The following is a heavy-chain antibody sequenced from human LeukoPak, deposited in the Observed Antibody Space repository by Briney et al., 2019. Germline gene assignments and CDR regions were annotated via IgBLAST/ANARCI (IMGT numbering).Heavy chain of an antibody. CDR1: GGSISSSSYY. Sequence: SETLSLTCTVSGGSISSSSYYWGWIRQPPGKGLEWIGSIYYSGSTYYNPSLKSRVTISVDTSKNQFSLQLNSVTPEDTAVYYCARAGIAAAGHWAYYYYYYMDVWGKGTTVTVSS. V-gene: IGHV4-39*07. CDR3: ARAGIAAAGHWAYYYYYYMDV. J-gene: IGHJ6*03. CDR2: IYYSGST. D-gene: IGHD6-13*01.